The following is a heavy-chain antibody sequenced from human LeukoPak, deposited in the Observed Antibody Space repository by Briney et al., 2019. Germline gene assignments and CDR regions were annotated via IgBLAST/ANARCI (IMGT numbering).Heavy chain of an antibody. CDR3: ARLKVEYGRDY. J-gene: IGHJ4*02. Sequence: GGSLRLSCAASGFTFSSYAVSWVRQAPGKGLEWVSAISGSGGSTYYADSVKGRFTISRDNAKNTLYLQMNSLRAEDTAVYYCARLKVEYGRDYWSQGTLVTVSS. CDR2: ISGSGGST. V-gene: IGHV3-23*01. D-gene: IGHD2-8*02. CDR1: GFTFSSYA.